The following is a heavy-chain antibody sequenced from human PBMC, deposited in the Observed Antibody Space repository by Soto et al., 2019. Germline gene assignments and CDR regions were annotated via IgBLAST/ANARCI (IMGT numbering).Heavy chain of an antibody. D-gene: IGHD3-10*01. CDR1: GDSVSSNSAA. V-gene: IGHV6-1*01. J-gene: IGHJ6*01. Sequence: SQTLSLTCAISGDSVSSNSAAWNWIRQSPSRGLEWLGRTYYRSKWYNDYAVSVKSRITTNPDTSKNQFSLQLNSVTPEDTAVYYCARDAFGHGILSFGEAWNDMNVWGRGETVTVAS. CDR3: ARDAFGHGILSFGEAWNDMNV. CDR2: TYYRSKWYN.